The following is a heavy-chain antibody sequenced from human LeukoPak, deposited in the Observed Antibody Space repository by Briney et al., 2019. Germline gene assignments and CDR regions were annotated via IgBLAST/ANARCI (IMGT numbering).Heavy chain of an antibody. J-gene: IGHJ3*02. Sequence: GGSLRLSCAASGFTFSSYSMNWVRQAPGKGPEWVSSISSSSSYIYYADSVKGRFTISRDNAKNSLYLQMNSLRAEDTAVYYCARLTIFGVVIIPVFGNDAFDIWGQGTMVTVSS. V-gene: IGHV3-21*01. CDR2: ISSSSSYI. CDR1: GFTFSSYS. D-gene: IGHD3-3*01. CDR3: ARLTIFGVVIIPVFGNDAFDI.